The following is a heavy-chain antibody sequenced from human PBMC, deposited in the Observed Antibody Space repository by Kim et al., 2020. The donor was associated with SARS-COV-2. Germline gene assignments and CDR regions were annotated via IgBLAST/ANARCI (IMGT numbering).Heavy chain of an antibody. CDR2: IWYDGGEK. V-gene: IGHV3-7*01. CDR3: ARGWDKRPSGFLDT. D-gene: IGHD1-26*01. Sequence: GGSLRLSCAASGFTFSSYGMNWVRQAPGKGPEWVANIWYDGGEKYYPDSVKGRFTISRDNAEKSLYLQMNSLTVEDTAIYYCARGWDKRPSGFLDTWGQGTLVTVSS. J-gene: IGHJ5*02. CDR1: GFTFSSYG.